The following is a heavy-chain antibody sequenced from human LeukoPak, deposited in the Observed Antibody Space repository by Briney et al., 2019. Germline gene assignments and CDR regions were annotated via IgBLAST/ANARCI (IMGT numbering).Heavy chain of an antibody. V-gene: IGHV1-18*01. Sequence: ASVKVSCKASGYTFTSYGIGWVRQAPGQGLEWMGWISAYNGNTNYAQKLQGRVTMTTDTSTSTAYMELRSLRSDDTAVYYCARDLVVVADNWFDPWGQGTLVTVSS. D-gene: IGHD2-15*01. CDR2: ISAYNGNT. J-gene: IGHJ5*02. CDR1: GYTFTSYG. CDR3: ARDLVVVADNWFDP.